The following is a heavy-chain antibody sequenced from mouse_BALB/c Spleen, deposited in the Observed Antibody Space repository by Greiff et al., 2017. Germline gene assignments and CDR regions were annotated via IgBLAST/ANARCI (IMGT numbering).Heavy chain of an antibody. CDR3: ARDDYDAMDY. CDR2: IYPGSGST. Sequence: QVQLQQPGAELVKPGTSVKLSCKASGYNFTSYWINWVKLRPGQGLEWIGDIYPGSGSTNYNEKFKSKATLTVDTSSSTAYMQLSSLASEDSALYYCARDDYDAMDYWGQGTSVTVSS. CDR1: GYNFTSYW. V-gene: IGHV1-55*01. J-gene: IGHJ4*01.